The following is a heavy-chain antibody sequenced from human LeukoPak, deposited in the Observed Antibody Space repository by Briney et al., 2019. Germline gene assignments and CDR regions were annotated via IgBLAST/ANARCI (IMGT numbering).Heavy chain of an antibody. CDR3: ASGGLSSSWYLHY. CDR2: ISYDGGNK. Sequence: GGSLRLSCAASGFTISSYAMHWVRQAPGKGLEWVAVISYDGGNKYYADSVKGRFTISRDNSKNTVYLQMNSLRAADTALYYCASGGLSSSWYLHYWGQGTPVTVSS. V-gene: IGHV3-30-3*01. D-gene: IGHD6-13*01. CDR1: GFTISSYA. J-gene: IGHJ4*02.